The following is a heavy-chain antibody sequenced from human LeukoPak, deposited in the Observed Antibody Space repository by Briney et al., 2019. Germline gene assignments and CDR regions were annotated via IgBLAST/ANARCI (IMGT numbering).Heavy chain of an antibody. J-gene: IGHJ1*01. CDR2: IYHSGST. D-gene: IGHD6-6*01. CDR1: GGSIRTYY. V-gene: IGHV4-59*01. CDR3: ARGGAARLHFQN. Sequence: SETLSLTCTVSGGSIRTYYWNWIRQPPGKGLEWIGYIYHSGSTNYNPSLQSRVTISVDTSKNQFSLNLNSVTAADTAVYYCARGGAARLHFQNWGQGTLVTVSS.